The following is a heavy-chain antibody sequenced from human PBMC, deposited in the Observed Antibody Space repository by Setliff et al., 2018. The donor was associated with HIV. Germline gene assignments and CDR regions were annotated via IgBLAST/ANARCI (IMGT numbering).Heavy chain of an antibody. J-gene: IGHJ4*02. CDR3: ATYRMFTGSTRIDY. CDR1: GDSISGFY. V-gene: IGHV4-59*03. D-gene: IGHD3-10*02. CDR2: ISYSGLT. Sequence: SETLSLTCTVSGDSISGFYWSWIRKPPGAGLEWIGYISYSGLTNYNPSLKSRVTISMDTPKNQFSLNLRSVTAADTAVYYCATYRMFTGSTRIDYWGQGTLVTVSS.